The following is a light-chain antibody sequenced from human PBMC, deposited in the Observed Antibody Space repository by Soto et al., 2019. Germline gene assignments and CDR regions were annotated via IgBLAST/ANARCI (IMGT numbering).Light chain of an antibody. Sequence: QSALTQPASVSGSPGQSITISCTGTSRDVGRYNYVSWCQQHPGKAPKLIIYDVSNRPSGVSNRFSGSKSGNTASLTISGLQAEDEADYYCSSYTSSSTVVFGGGTKLTVL. CDR2: DVS. CDR1: SRDVGRYNY. J-gene: IGLJ2*01. V-gene: IGLV2-14*01. CDR3: SSYTSSSTVV.